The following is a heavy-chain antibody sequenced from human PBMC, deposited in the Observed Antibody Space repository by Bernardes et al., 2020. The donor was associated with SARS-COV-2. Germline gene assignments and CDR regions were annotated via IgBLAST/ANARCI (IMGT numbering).Heavy chain of an antibody. D-gene: IGHD1-1*01. CDR1: GGSFSDYY. V-gene: IGHV4-34*01. J-gene: IGHJ3*02. CDR3: SGVRGHNWNDASEI. CDR2: INHSENT. Sequence: SETLSLTCAFNGGSFSDYYWSWIRQTPGKGLEWIGEINHSENTNHNPSLKSRVTISVETSRNQFSLRLSSVTAADTAMYCCSGVRGHNWNDASEIWGQGTLVTDSS.